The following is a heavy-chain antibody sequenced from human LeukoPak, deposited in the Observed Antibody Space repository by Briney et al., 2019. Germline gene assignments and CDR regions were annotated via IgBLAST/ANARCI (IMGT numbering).Heavy chain of an antibody. J-gene: IGHJ5*02. CDR3: ARGSRYCSSTSCYRGGYWFDP. V-gene: IGHV3-66*01. Sequence: TGGSLRLSCAASGFTVSSNYMSWVRQAPGKGLEWVSVIYSGGSTYYADSVKGRFTISRDNSKNTLYLQMNSLRAEDTAVYYCARGSRYCSSTSCYRGGYWFDPWGQGTLVTVSS. D-gene: IGHD2-2*01. CDR1: GFTVSSNY. CDR2: IYSGGST.